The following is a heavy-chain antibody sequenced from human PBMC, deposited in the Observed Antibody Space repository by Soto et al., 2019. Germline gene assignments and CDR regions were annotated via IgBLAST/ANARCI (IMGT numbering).Heavy chain of an antibody. Sequence: QVQLVQSGAEVKKPGSSVKVSCKASGGTFSSYAISWVRQAPGQGLEWMGGIIPISGTANYAQKFQGRVTITADESKSTGYMELSSLRSEDTAVYYCARSQGSSTSLEIYYYYYYGMDVWGQGTTVTVSS. D-gene: IGHD2-2*01. V-gene: IGHV1-69*01. CDR2: IIPISGTA. CDR3: ARSQGSSTSLEIYYYYYYGMDV. J-gene: IGHJ6*02. CDR1: GGTFSSYA.